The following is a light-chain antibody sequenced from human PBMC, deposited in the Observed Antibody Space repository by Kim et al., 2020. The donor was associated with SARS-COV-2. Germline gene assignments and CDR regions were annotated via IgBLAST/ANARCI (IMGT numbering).Light chain of an antibody. CDR1: QSVLYSSNNKNY. V-gene: IGKV4-1*01. CDR2: WAS. J-gene: IGKJ4*01. CDR3: QQYYSTPKLT. Sequence: TINCESSQSVLYSSNNKNYLAWYQQKPGQPPKLLIYWASTRESGVPDRFSGSGSGTDFTLTISSLQAEDVAVYYCQQYYSTPKLTFGGGTKVDIK.